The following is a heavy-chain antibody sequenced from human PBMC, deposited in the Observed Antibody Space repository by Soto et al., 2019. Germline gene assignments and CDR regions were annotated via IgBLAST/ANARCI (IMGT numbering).Heavy chain of an antibody. Sequence: QVQLVQSGAEVKKPGASVKVSCKASGYTFTSYGISWVRQAPGQGLEWMGWISAYIVNTNYTQKHQGRVTMTTASATCTAYMELRSLRSDDRAVYYGAKSPPPLVVPAAIHFDYWGQGTLVTVSS. D-gene: IGHD2-2*01. CDR1: GYTFTSYG. CDR3: AKSPPPLVVPAAIHFDY. V-gene: IGHV1-18*01. J-gene: IGHJ4*02. CDR2: ISAYIVNT.